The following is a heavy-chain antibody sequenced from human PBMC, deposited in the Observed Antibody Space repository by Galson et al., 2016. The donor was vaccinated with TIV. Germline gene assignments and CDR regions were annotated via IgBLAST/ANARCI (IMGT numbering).Heavy chain of an antibody. J-gene: IGHJ5*02. CDR2: IRSSGAAI. V-gene: IGHV3-48*01. CDR1: GFTFSTQS. Sequence: SLRLSCAASGFTFSTQSMNWFRQAPGRGLEWISYIRSSGAAIYYADSVKGRFTISRDNVKNSLYLQMNSLRAEDTAVYYGARGLGNSNYYTHRFDPWGHGTLVTVSS. CDR3: ARGLGNSNYYTHRFDP. D-gene: IGHD4-11*01.